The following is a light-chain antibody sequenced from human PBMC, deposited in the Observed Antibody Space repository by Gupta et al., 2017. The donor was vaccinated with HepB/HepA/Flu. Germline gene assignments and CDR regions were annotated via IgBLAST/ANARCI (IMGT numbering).Light chain of an antibody. V-gene: IGKV3D-20*01. J-gene: IGKJ2*01. CDR2: DGS. Sequence: EIVLTQSQATLSLSPGEGATLSCGASQSLSSSYLAWFQQKDGLAPRLLIYDGSMRATGIPDRFSGSGSWTDFTLTISRLEPEDFAVYYFQQYDRSPGTFGQGTKLEIK. CDR3: QQYDRSPGT. CDR1: QSLSSSY.